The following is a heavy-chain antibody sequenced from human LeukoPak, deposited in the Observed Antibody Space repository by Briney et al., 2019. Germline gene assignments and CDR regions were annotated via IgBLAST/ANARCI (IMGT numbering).Heavy chain of an antibody. J-gene: IGHJ1*01. Sequence: SGGSLRLSCAASGVTFRSYGMHWVRQAPGKGLEWVAFIRSDERDKYYADSVKGRFSISRDNSKNTLYLQMNSPRPEDTAVYYCSKAHCGGECYSTGRYFQNWGPGILVTVS. CDR2: IRSDERDK. CDR1: GVTFRSYG. V-gene: IGHV3-30*02. CDR3: SKAHCGGECYSTGRYFQN. D-gene: IGHD2-21*01.